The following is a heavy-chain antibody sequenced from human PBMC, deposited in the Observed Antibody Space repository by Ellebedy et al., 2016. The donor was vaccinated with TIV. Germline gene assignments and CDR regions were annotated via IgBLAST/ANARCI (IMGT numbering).Heavy chain of an antibody. CDR1: GFTFSSYG. Sequence: GGSLRLXXAASGFTFSSYGMHWVRQAPGKGLEWVANIKQDGSEKYYVDSVKGRFTISRDNAKNSLYLQMNTLRAEDRAVYYCARGSGHLDYWGQGTLVTVSS. J-gene: IGHJ4*02. V-gene: IGHV3-7*04. D-gene: IGHD3-3*01. CDR2: IKQDGSEK. CDR3: ARGSGHLDY.